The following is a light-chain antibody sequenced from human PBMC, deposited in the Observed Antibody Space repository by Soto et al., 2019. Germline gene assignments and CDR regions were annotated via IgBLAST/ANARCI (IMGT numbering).Light chain of an antibody. CDR2: GAS. CDR3: QQYGSSPLT. CDR1: QSVSSSY. J-gene: IGKJ4*01. Sequence: EIVLTQSPGTLSLSPGERATLSCRASQSVSSSYLAWYQQKPGQAPRLLIYGASSRATGIPDRFSGSGSGTDFTLTIIRLEPEDFAVYYGQQYGSSPLTFGGGTKVEIK. V-gene: IGKV3-20*01.